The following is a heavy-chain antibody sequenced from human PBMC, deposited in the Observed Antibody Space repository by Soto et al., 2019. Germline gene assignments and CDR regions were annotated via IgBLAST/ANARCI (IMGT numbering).Heavy chain of an antibody. CDR2: IWYDGSNK. CDR1: GFTFSSYG. CDR3: ARVYSTGTSMDV. V-gene: IGHV3-33*01. Sequence: GGSLRLSCAASGFTFSSYGMHWVRQAPGKGLEWVAVIWYDGSNKYYADSVKGRFTISRDNSKNTLYLQMNSLRAEDTAVDYCARVYSTGTSMDVWGQGTTVTVSS. J-gene: IGHJ6*02. D-gene: IGHD2-8*02.